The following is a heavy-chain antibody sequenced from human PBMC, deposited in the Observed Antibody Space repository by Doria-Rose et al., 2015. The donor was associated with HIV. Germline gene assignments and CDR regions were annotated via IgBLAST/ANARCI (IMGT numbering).Heavy chain of an antibody. CDR1: GVSLSSPGMG. J-gene: IGHJ4*02. Sequence: SGPVLVKPTETLTLTCTVSGVSLSSPGMGVSWIRQPPGKALEWLANIVSYDERSYKTSLKSRLTISRGTSNSQVVLTMTDMDPVDTATYYCARIKSSRWYHKYYFDFWGQGTLVIVSA. D-gene: IGHD6-13*01. CDR2: IVSYDER. V-gene: IGHV2-26*01. CDR3: ARIKSSRWYHKYYFDF.